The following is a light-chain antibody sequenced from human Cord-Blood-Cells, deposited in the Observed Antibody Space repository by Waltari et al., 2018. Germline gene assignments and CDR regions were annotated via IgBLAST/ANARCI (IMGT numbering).Light chain of an antibody. J-gene: IGKJ2*01. V-gene: IGKV3-20*01. Sequence: ETALTQSPGTLSLSPGELATLSCRASQSVHIMYLAWYRKKPGQAPRLLIYGASSRATGIPDRFIGSGSGTDFTLTSSRLEPEDCAVYYCQQYGSSYTFGQGTKLEIK. CDR2: GAS. CDR3: QQYGSSYT. CDR1: QSVHIMY.